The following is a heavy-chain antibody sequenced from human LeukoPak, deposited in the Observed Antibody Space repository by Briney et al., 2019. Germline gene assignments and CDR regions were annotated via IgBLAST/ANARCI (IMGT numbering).Heavy chain of an antibody. J-gene: IGHJ3*02. Sequence: GGSLRLTCAASGFTFSTYAVTWVRQAPGKGLEWVSAISSSGASTYYADSVKGRFTISRDNSKNTLYLQMKSLRAEDTAVYYCAKDRAIHLVPYYLVPDIWGQGTMVTVSS. CDR2: ISSSGAST. V-gene: IGHV3-23*01. CDR3: AKDRAIHLVPYYLVPDI. D-gene: IGHD5-18*01. CDR1: GFTFSTYA.